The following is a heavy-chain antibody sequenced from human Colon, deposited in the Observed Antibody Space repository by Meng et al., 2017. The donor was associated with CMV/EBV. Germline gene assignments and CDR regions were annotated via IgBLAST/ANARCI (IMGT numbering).Heavy chain of an antibody. Sequence: GSLRLSGAASGFTFSSQAIHWVRQAPGKGLEYVSGISSDGGSTYYSNSVKGRFTISRDNSKNTLYLQMGSLRPDDMAIYYCARELRDWGQGTLVTVSS. V-gene: IGHV3-64*01. CDR3: ARELRD. D-gene: IGHD5-12*01. J-gene: IGHJ4*02. CDR2: ISSDGGST. CDR1: GFTFSSQA.